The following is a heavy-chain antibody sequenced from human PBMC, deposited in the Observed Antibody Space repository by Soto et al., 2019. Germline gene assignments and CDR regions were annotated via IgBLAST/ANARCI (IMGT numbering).Heavy chain of an antibody. Sequence: GGSLRLSCAASGFTFSNYNMNWVRQAPGTGLEWVSYISRISSSIYYADSVMGRFTISRDNSKNTLFLQMNSPRPDDTAVYFCAREAIYYDASGFSLYYVDSWGQGSLVTVSS. CDR2: ISRISSSI. CDR1: GFTFSNYN. CDR3: AREAIYYDASGFSLYYVDS. V-gene: IGHV3-48*01. D-gene: IGHD3-16*01. J-gene: IGHJ4*02.